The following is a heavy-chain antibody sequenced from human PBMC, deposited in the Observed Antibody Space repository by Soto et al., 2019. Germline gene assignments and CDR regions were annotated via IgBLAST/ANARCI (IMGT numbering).Heavy chain of an antibody. D-gene: IGHD4-17*01. CDR3: AKDYGDWYWYFDL. CDR1: GFTFSSYA. Sequence: EVQLLESGGCLVQPGGSLRLSCAASGFTFSSYAMSWVRQAPGKGLELVSAISGSGGSTYYADSVKGRFTISRDNSKNTLYLQMNSLRAEDTAVYYCAKDYGDWYWYFDLWGRGTLVTVSS. V-gene: IGHV3-23*01. J-gene: IGHJ2*01. CDR2: ISGSGGST.